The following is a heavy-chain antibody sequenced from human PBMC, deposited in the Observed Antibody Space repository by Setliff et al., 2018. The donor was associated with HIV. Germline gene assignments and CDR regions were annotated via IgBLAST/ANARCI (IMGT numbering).Heavy chain of an antibody. Sequence: PSETLSLTCAVYGGSFSAYYWSWIRQPPVKGLEWIGEINHSGSTNYNPSLKSRVTISVDTSKNQFSLKLRSVTAADTAVYYCARRPGYYGSGSLDYWGQGTLVTVPQ. V-gene: IGHV4-34*01. D-gene: IGHD3-10*01. J-gene: IGHJ4*02. CDR1: GGSFSAYY. CDR2: INHSGST. CDR3: ARRPGYYGSGSLDY.